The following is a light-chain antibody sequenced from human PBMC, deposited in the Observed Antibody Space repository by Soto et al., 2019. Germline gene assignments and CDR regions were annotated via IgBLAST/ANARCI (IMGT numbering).Light chain of an antibody. J-gene: IGKJ2*01. V-gene: IGKV3-15*01. CDR2: DAS. CDR3: HQYNSWPPGT. Sequence: EIVMTQSPATLSVSPWERATLSCRASQSISHYLAWYQQKPGQAPRLLISDASTRATGIPARFSGSGSGTEFTLTISSLQSEDFALYYCHQYNSWPPGTFGQGTKVDIK. CDR1: QSISHY.